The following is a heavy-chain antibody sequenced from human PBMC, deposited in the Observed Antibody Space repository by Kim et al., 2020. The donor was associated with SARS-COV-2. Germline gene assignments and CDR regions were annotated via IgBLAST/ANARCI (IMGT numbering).Heavy chain of an antibody. J-gene: IGHJ6*02. CDR3: ARGAAGSWYGYYYYYGMDV. CDR2: INPNSGGT. D-gene: IGHD6-13*01. V-gene: IGHV1-2*06. CDR1: GYTFTGYY. Sequence: ASVKVSCKASGYTFTGYYMHWVGQAPGQGLEWMGRINPNSGGTNYAQKFQGRVTMTRDTSISTAYMELSRLRSDDTAVYYCARGAAGSWYGYYYYYGMDVWGQGTTVTVSS.